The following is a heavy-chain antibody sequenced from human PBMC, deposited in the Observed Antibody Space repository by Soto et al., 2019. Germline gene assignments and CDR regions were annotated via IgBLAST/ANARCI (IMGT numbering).Heavy chain of an antibody. J-gene: IGHJ6*02. V-gene: IGHV4-31*03. D-gene: IGHD6-13*01. Sequence: SETLSLTCTVSGGSISSGGYYWSWIRQHPGKGLEWIGYIYYSGSTYYNPSLKSRVTISVDTSKNQFSLKLSSVTAADTAVYYCARDKRSVAAAGTGPGYYYGMDVWGQGTTVTVS. CDR2: IYYSGST. CDR1: GGSISSGGYY. CDR3: ARDKRSVAAAGTGPGYYYGMDV.